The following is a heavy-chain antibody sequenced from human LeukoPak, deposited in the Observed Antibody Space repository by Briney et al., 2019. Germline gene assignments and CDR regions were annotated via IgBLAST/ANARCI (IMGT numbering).Heavy chain of an antibody. J-gene: IGHJ5*02. V-gene: IGHV3-21*01. CDR3: ARVMVYCTGGVCYHNWFDP. CDR2: ISSSSSYI. Sequence: GGSLRLSCAASGFTFSSYSMNWVRQAPGKGLEWVSSISSSSSYIYYADSVKGRFTISRDNAKNSLYLQMNSLRAEDTAVNYCARVMVYCTGGVCYHNWFDPWGQGTLVTVSS. D-gene: IGHD2-8*02. CDR1: GFTFSSYS.